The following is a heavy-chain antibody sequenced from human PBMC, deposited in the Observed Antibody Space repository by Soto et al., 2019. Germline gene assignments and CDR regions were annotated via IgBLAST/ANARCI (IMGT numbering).Heavy chain of an antibody. CDR1: GYTFTGYY. CDR3: ARVPGQNCSGGSCYSDHYGMDV. D-gene: IGHD2-15*01. Sequence: ASVKVSCKASGYTFTGYYMHWARQAPGQGLEWMGWINPNSGGTNYAQKFQGWVTMTRDTSISTAYMELSRLRSDDTAVYYCARVPGQNCSGGSCYSDHYGMDVWGQGTTVTAP. CDR2: INPNSGGT. V-gene: IGHV1-2*04. J-gene: IGHJ6*02.